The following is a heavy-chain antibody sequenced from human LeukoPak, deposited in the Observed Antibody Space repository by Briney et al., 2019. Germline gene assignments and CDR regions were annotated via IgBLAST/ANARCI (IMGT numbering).Heavy chain of an antibody. J-gene: IGHJ4*02. V-gene: IGHV1-2*02. Sequence: GASVKVFCKASGYTFSGYYMHWVRRAPGQGLEWMGWINPNSGGTNYAQKFQGRVTMTRDTSISTAYMELRSLRSDDTAVYYCARGLVLWFGEFQKFSHLDYWGQGTLVTVSS. CDR3: ARGLVLWFGEFQKFSHLDY. CDR2: INPNSGGT. CDR1: GYTFSGYY. D-gene: IGHD3-10*01.